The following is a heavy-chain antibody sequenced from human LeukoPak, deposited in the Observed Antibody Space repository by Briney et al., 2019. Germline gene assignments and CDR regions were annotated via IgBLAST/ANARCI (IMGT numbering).Heavy chain of an antibody. J-gene: IGHJ6*02. CDR2: IIPIFGTA. CDR3: ARVPRLGGPANGMDV. D-gene: IGHD3-16*01. V-gene: IGHV1-69*13. CDR1: GGTFSSYA. Sequence: ASVTVSCKASGGTFSSYAISWVRQAPGQGLEWMGGIIPIFGTANYAQKFQGRVTITADESTSTAYMELSSLRSEDTAVYYCARVPRLGGPANGMDVWGQGTTVTVSS.